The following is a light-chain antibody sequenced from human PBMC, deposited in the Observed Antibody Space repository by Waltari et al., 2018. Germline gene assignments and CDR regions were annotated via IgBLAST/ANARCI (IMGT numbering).Light chain of an antibody. CDR2: AAS. V-gene: IGKV1-39*01. CDR3: QQSYSTPLT. J-gene: IGKJ4*01. CDR1: QSISSY. Sequence: DIQMTQSPSSLSASVGDRVTITCRASQSISSYLNWYKQKPGKAPKLLIYAASSLQSGGPSRFSGSGSGTDFTLTISSLQPEDFATYYCQQSYSTPLTFGGGTKVEIK.